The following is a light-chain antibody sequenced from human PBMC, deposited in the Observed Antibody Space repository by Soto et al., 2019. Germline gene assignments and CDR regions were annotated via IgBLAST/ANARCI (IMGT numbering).Light chain of an antibody. CDR3: QQRSKWTLT. J-gene: IGKJ4*01. CDR2: DTS. V-gene: IGKV3-11*01. Sequence: EIVLTQSPTTLSLSPGERATLSCRASQSVTNYLAWYQQKPGQAPRLLIYDTSNRATGIPAKFSGSGSGTDFTLTISRLVPDDAAIYFCQQRSKWTLTVGGGTKVEIK. CDR1: QSVTNY.